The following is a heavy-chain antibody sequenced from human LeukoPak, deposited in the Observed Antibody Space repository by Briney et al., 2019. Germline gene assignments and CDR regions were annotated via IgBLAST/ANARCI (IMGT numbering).Heavy chain of an antibody. D-gene: IGHD4-17*01. V-gene: IGHV4-39*01. Sequence: SETLSLTCTVSGGSISSSSYYWGWIRQPPGKGLEWIGSIYYSGSTYYNPSLKSRVTISVDTSKNQFSLKLSSVTAADTAVYYCASPTTMTSAIEYWGQGTLVTVSS. J-gene: IGHJ4*02. CDR1: GGSISSSSYY. CDR3: ASPTTMTSAIEY. CDR2: IYYSGST.